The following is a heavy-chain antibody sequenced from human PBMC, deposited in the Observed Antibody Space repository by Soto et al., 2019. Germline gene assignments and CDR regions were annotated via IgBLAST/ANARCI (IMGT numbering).Heavy chain of an antibody. CDR2: ISFDGTNK. Sequence: GGSLRLACAASGFTFSSYAMHWVRQAPGKGLEWVAVISFDGTNKYYADSVKDRFTVSRDNSKNTLFVQMNSLRVEDTAVYYCGRYRRFGNGYNLGFDYWGQRTLVTVSS. CDR3: GRYRRFGNGYNLGFDY. D-gene: IGHD5-12*01. CDR1: GFTFSSYA. V-gene: IGHV3-30-3*01. J-gene: IGHJ4*02.